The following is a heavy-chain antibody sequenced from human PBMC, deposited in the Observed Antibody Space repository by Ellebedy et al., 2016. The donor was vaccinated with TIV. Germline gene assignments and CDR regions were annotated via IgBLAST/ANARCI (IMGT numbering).Heavy chain of an antibody. CDR2: IVGRGDRT. CDR1: GFNFRNYT. V-gene: IGHV3-23*01. CDR3: ARDGNWKDDF. J-gene: IGHJ4*02. Sequence: GGSLRLXCAASGFNFRNYTMSWVRQAPGKGLEWVSSIVGRGDRTHYADSVKGRFTISRDNAKSALYLQMNSLRDEDTAIYYCARDGNWKDDFWGQGTLVTVSS. D-gene: IGHD1-1*01.